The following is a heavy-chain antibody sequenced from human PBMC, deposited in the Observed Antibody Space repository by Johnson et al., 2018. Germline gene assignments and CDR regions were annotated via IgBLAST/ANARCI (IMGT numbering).Heavy chain of an antibody. CDR3: ARDLRYYESCGYWNYYGMDV. CDR2: ISYDGRNK. Sequence: QVQLGESGGGVVQPGRSLRLSCAASGFPFSNFGMHWVRQAPGKGLEWVADISYDGRNKNYADSVKGRFAISRDNSKNTLYVQMDSLKDKDTAVYYCARDLRYYESCGYWNYYGMDVWGQGTTVTVSS. V-gene: IGHV3-33*05. CDR1: GFPFSNFG. D-gene: IGHD3-22*01. J-gene: IGHJ6*02.